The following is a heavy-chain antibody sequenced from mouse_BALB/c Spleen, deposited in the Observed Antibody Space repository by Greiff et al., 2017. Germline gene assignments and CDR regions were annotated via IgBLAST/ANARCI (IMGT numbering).Heavy chain of an antibody. CDR3: AREGGMITTAMDY. J-gene: IGHJ4*01. CDR1: GFSLTGYG. Sequence: VQLVESGPGLVAPSQSLSITCTVSGFSLTGYGVNWVRQPPGKGLEWLGMIWGDGSTDYNSALKSRLSISKDNSKSQVFLKMNSLQTDDTARYYCAREGGMITTAMDYWGQGTSVTVSS. D-gene: IGHD2-4*01. CDR2: IWGDGST. V-gene: IGHV2-6-7*01.